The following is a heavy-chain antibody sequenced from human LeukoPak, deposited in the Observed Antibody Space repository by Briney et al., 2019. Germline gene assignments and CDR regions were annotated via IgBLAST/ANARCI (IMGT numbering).Heavy chain of an antibody. D-gene: IGHD5/OR15-5a*01. CDR3: ARRNSVTQGLDN. CDR1: GFTFIDHY. Sequence: WGSVSLSCAASGFTFIDHYMDWVRQAPGKGLEWIGRIRNKANSYTTEYAASVKGRFTVSRDDSKNSLFLQMNSLESEDTAVYYCARRNSVTQGLDNWGQGTLVTVSS. CDR2: IRNKANSYTT. V-gene: IGHV3-72*01. J-gene: IGHJ4*02.